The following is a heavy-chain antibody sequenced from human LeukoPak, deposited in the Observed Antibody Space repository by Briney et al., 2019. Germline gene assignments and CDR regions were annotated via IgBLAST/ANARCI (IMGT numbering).Heavy chain of an antibody. CDR2: IYHSGST. Sequence: RSSQTLSFSCAVSGGSISSRGYSWTWIRQPPGKGMEWIGYIYHSGSTYYNPSLKSRVTISVDRSKNQFSLKLSFVTAADTAVYYCARGHPCRDYDILTFFDYWGQGTLVTVSS. V-gene: IGHV4-30-2*01. CDR1: GGSISSRGYS. CDR3: ARGHPCRDYDILTFFDY. J-gene: IGHJ4*02. D-gene: IGHD3-9*01.